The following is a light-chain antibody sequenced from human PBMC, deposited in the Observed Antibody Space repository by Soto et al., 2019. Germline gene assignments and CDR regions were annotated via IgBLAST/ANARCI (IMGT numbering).Light chain of an antibody. CDR3: QQRSYPIT. CDR1: QSVSSN. V-gene: IGKV3D-15*01. J-gene: IGKJ5*01. CDR2: GAS. Sequence: EIVMTQSPATLSVSPGERATLSCRASQSVSSNLAWYQQKHGQAPRLLIYGASTRATGIPVRFSGSGSDSDFTLTISSLEPEDFAVYYCQQRSYPITFGQGTRLEI.